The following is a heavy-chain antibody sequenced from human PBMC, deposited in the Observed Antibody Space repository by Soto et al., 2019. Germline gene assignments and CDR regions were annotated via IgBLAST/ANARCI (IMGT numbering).Heavy chain of an antibody. CDR2: IYYSGST. V-gene: IGHV4-31*03. CDR1: GGSISSGGYY. CDR3: ARGGRRSPAMDV. J-gene: IGHJ6*02. Sequence: QVQLQESGPGLVRPSQTLSLTCTVSGGSISSGGYYWSWIRQHPGKGLEWIGYIYYSGSTYYNPSLKSRVTISVGTSKNQFSLKLSSVTAADTAVYYCARGGRRSPAMDVWGQGTTVTVSS.